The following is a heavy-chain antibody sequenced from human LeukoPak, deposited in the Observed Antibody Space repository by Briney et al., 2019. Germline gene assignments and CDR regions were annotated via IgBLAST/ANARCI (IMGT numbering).Heavy chain of an antibody. D-gene: IGHD5-24*01. CDR2: IYPGDSDT. Sequence: GESLKISCKGSGYIFTNYWIGWVRQMPGKGPEWMGIIYPGDSDTRYSPAFEGQVTISADKSINTAYLQWSSLKASDTAMYYCALRVGRGDYKGWGPGTMVTVSS. V-gene: IGHV5-51*01. CDR1: GYIFTNYW. J-gene: IGHJ3*01. CDR3: ALRVGRGDYKG.